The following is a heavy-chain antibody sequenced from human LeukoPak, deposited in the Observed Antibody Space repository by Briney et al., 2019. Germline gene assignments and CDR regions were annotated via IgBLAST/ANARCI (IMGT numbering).Heavy chain of an antibody. CDR1: GDSTSGYY. V-gene: IGHV4-4*07. D-gene: IGHD6-19*01. J-gene: IGHJ5*02. CDR2: IYSSGSA. CDR3: ARERSSGLAL. Sequence: PSETLSLTCTVPGDSTSGYYWSWIRQPAEKGLEWIGRIYSSGSANYNPSLKSRVTMSLDTSKKQFYLQMNSVTAADTATYYCARERSSGLALWGQGALVTVSS.